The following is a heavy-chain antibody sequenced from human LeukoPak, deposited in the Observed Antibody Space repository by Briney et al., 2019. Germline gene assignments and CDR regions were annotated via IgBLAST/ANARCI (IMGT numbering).Heavy chain of an antibody. Sequence: GVTLRLSCVASGLTFSIYSMNWVRQAPGKRLEWVSSISGSSTYIYYADSVKGRFTISRDNAKNSLYLQMNSLRVEDTAVYYCARDLGSDSSGGYYHDFDDWGQGTLVTVSS. V-gene: IGHV3-21*01. CDR1: GLTFSIYS. D-gene: IGHD3-22*01. CDR2: ISGSSTYI. J-gene: IGHJ4*02. CDR3: ARDLGSDSSGGYYHDFDD.